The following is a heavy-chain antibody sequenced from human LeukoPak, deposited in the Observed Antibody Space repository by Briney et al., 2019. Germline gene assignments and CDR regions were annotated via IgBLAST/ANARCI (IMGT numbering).Heavy chain of an antibody. Sequence: TSETLSLTCTVSGGSISSSSYYWGWIRQPPGKGLEWIGSIYYSGSTYYNPSLKSRVTISVDTSKNQFSLKLSSVTAADTAVYYCARGPDPYTVDYWGQGTLVTVSS. CDR1: GGSISSSSYY. V-gene: IGHV4-39*07. J-gene: IGHJ4*02. CDR2: IYYSGST. D-gene: IGHD1-1*01. CDR3: ARGPDPYTVDY.